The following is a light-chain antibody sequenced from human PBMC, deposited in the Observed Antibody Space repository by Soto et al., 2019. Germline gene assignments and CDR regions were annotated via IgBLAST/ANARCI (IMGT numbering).Light chain of an antibody. CDR1: QSISRT. V-gene: IGKV3-15*01. J-gene: IGKJ4*01. Sequence: EIVLTQSPDTLSVSPGERATLSCRASQSISRTLAWYQQKSGQAPRLLIYGASTRATGIPARFSGGGSGTEFTLTIRSLQSEDFAVYYCQQYYNWPPLTFGGGTTGDIK. CDR3: QQYYNWPPLT. CDR2: GAS.